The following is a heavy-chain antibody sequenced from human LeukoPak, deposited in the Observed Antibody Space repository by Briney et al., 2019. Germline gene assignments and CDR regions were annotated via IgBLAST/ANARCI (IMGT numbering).Heavy chain of an antibody. V-gene: IGHV4-39*07. CDR3: ARDCTAGTFDY. D-gene: IGHD6-19*01. CDR2: IYYSGST. Sequence: SETLSLTCTVSGGSISSSSYYWGWIRQPPRKGLEWIGSIYYSGSTYYNPSLKSRVTISVDTSKNQFSLKLSSVTAADTAVYYCARDCTAGTFDYWGQGTLVTVSS. CDR1: GGSISSSSYY. J-gene: IGHJ4*02.